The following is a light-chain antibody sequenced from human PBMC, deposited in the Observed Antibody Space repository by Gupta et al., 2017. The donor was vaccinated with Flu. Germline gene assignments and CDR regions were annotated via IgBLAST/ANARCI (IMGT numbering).Light chain of an antibody. Sequence: AWYQQRPGKVPSLLIYATSAWHSGVPGRFSGSGSGTDFTLTISSLQPEDVVTYYCQEYGGAPQPFGQGTRLEI. CDR2: ATS. V-gene: IGKV1-27*01. J-gene: IGKJ5*01. CDR3: QEYGGAPQP.